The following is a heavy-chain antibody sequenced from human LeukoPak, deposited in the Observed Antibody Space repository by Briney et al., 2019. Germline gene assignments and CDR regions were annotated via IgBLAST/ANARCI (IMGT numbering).Heavy chain of an antibody. Sequence: ASVKVSCKASGYTFTSYDINWVRQATGQGLEWMGWINTNTGNPTYAQGFTGRFVFSLDTSVSTAYLQISSLKAEDTAVYYCARGNTMVRGPIGYWGQGTLVTVSS. CDR3: ARGNTMVRGPIGY. CDR2: INTNTGNP. CDR1: GYTFTSYD. V-gene: IGHV7-4-1*02. J-gene: IGHJ4*02. D-gene: IGHD3-10*01.